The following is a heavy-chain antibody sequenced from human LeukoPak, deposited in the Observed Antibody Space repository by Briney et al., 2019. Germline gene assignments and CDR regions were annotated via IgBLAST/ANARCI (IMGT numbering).Heavy chain of an antibody. Sequence: SVKVSCKASGGTFSSYAISWVRQAPGQGLEWMGGIIPIFGTANYAQKFQGRVTITTDESTSTAYMELSSLRSEDTAVYYCARVDGGNSGYYYYMDVWGKGTMVTVSS. CDR1: GGTFSSYA. CDR3: ARVDGGNSGYYYYMDV. D-gene: IGHD4-23*01. CDR2: IIPIFGTA. V-gene: IGHV1-69*05. J-gene: IGHJ6*03.